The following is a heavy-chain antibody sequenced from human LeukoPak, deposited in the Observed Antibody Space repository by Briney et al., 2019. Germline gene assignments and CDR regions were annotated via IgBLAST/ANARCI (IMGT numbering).Heavy chain of an antibody. CDR3: ASSSGWRPHDAFDI. Sequence: GGSLRLSCAASGVTFSSYGMHWVRQAPGKGQEWVAFIRFDGINKYYADSVKGRFTISRDNSKNTLYLQMNSLRAEDTAVYYCASSSGWRPHDAFDIWGQGTMVTVSS. CDR1: GVTFSSYG. V-gene: IGHV3-30*02. D-gene: IGHD6-19*01. J-gene: IGHJ3*02. CDR2: IRFDGINK.